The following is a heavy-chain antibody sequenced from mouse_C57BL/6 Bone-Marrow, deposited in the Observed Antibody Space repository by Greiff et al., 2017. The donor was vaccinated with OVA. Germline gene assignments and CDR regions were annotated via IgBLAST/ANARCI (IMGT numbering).Heavy chain of an antibody. D-gene: IGHD2-3*01. J-gene: IGHJ3*01. CDR1: GYTFTSYD. CDR2: IYPRDGST. Sequence: VQLQQSGPELVKPGASVKLSCKASGYTFTSYDINWVKQRPGQGLEWIGWIYPRDGSTKYNEKFKGKATLTVDTSSSTAYMELHSLTSKDSAVYFCARRGYGGYYPWFAYWGQGTLVTVSA. V-gene: IGHV1-85*01. CDR3: ARRGYGGYYPWFAY.